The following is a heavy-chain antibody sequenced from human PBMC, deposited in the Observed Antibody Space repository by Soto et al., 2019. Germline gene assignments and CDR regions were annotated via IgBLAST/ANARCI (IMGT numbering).Heavy chain of an antibody. CDR1: GFTSSSYG. D-gene: IGHD1-7*01. Sequence: GSLRLSCAASGFTSSSYGMHWVRQAPGKGLEWVAVISYDGSNKYYADSVKGRFTISRDNSKNTLYLQMNSLRAEDTAVYYCAKDMQLELLGYYFDYWGQGTLVTVSS. J-gene: IGHJ4*02. V-gene: IGHV3-30*18. CDR2: ISYDGSNK. CDR3: AKDMQLELLGYYFDY.